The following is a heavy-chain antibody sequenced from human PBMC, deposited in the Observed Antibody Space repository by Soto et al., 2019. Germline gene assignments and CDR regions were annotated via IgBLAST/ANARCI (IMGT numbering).Heavy chain of an antibody. CDR1: GYTFINYY. Sequence: GASVKVSCKASGYTFINYYMHWVRQAPGQGFEWMGRISPKSGGTNYAQKFQGRVRMTWDTSLKTAYMELSSLKSDDTAMYYCASPLMGAGTTRGAFDIWGQGTMVTVSS. V-gene: IGHV1-2*02. CDR2: ISPKSGGT. CDR3: ASPLMGAGTTRGAFDI. D-gene: IGHD1-7*01. J-gene: IGHJ3*02.